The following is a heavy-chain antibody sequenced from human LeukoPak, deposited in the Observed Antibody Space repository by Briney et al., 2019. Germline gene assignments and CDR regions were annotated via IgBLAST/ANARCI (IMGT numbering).Heavy chain of an antibody. Sequence: SETLSLTCTVSGGSISSYYWSWIRQPPGKGLEWIGYICYSGSTNYNPSLKSRVTISVDTSKNQFSLKLGSVTAADTAVYYCASITYPDFWSGYYGYFDYWGQGTLVTVSS. J-gene: IGHJ4*02. CDR3: ASITYPDFWSGYYGYFDY. V-gene: IGHV4-59*01. D-gene: IGHD3-3*01. CDR1: GGSISSYY. CDR2: ICYSGST.